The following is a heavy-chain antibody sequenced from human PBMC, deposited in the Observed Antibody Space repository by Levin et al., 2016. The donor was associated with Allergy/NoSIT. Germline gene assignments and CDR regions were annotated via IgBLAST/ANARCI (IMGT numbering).Heavy chain of an antibody. D-gene: IGHD4/OR15-4a*01. CDR2: VIPVVDIA. CDR3: ARHPKNMVYFDY. J-gene: IGHJ4*02. Sequence: WVRQAPGQGLEWMGRVIPVVDIANYAQKFQDRVTITADKSTSTAYMELSSLRSEDTAVYYCARHPKNMVYFDYWGQGTLVTVSS. V-gene: IGHV1-69*02.